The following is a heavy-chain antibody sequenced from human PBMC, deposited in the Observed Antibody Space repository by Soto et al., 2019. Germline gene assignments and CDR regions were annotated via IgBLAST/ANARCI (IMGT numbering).Heavy chain of an antibody. CDR2: IYNGGKT. CDR1: SGSITSSNW. D-gene: IGHD6-19*01. CDR3: GGHLTVPGTRGVDY. Sequence: QVQLQESGPGLVKPSGTLSLTCGVSSGSITSSNWWGWVRQPPGKGLEWIGEIYNGGKTNYNSSFRSQVAISEDKAKNQCSLNLNSGTAADTAVYYCGGHLTVPGTRGVDYWGQGTLVTVSS. J-gene: IGHJ4*02. V-gene: IGHV4-4*02.